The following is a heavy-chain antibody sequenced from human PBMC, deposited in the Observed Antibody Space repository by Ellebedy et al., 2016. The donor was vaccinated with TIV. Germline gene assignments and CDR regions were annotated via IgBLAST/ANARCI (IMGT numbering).Heavy chain of an antibody. CDR2: INHSGST. Sequence: SETLSLXXTVSGGSISSGGYYWSWIRQPPGKGLEWIGEINHSGSTNYNPSLKSRVTISVDTSKNQFSLKLSSVTAADTAVYYCARSNRGYSYGHTSYYFDYWGQGTLVTVSS. D-gene: IGHD5-18*01. CDR1: GGSISSGGYY. CDR3: ARSNRGYSYGHTSYYFDY. V-gene: IGHV4-39*01. J-gene: IGHJ4*02.